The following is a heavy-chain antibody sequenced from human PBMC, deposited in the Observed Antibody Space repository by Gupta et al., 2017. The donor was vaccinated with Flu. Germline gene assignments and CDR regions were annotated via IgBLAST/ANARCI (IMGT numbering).Heavy chain of an antibody. D-gene: IGHD2-2*01. CDR2: ISSSGSTI. Sequence: QVHLVESGGGLVKPGASLRLSCGASGFTFSDYYMRWIRQAPGKGLEWVSYISSSGSTIYYAESVKGRFTISRDNAKNSLYLQMNSLRAEDTAVYYCARVAPYCSSTSCYSVSYYYYYMDVWGKGTTVTVSS. J-gene: IGHJ6*03. V-gene: IGHV3-11*01. CDR3: ARVAPYCSSTSCYSVSYYYYYMDV. CDR1: GFTFSDYY.